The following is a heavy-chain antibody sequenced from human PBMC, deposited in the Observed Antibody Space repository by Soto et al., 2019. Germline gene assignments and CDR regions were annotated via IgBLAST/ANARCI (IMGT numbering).Heavy chain of an antibody. Sequence: GESLKISCKGSGYSFTNYWIGWVRQMPGKGLEWMGIIYPRDSDSIYSPSFQGQVTISADKSITTAYLQWISLKASDTAMYYCARHGRRGPSDAFDIWGQGTMVTVSS. V-gene: IGHV5-51*01. CDR3: ARHGRRGPSDAFDI. CDR1: GYSFTNYW. J-gene: IGHJ3*02. CDR2: IYPRDSDS. D-gene: IGHD2-15*01.